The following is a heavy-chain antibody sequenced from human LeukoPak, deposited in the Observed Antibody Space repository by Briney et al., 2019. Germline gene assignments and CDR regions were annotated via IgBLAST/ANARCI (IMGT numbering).Heavy chain of an antibody. J-gene: IGHJ4*02. CDR3: AKDATPYY. V-gene: IGHV3-23*01. Sequence: GGSLRLSCAASGFSFDSFAMTWVRQARGKWLEWVSGISGSGGSTYYADSVKGRFTISRDNFKNTVHLQMNSLRAEDTAVYYCAKDATPYYWGQGTLVTVSS. CDR1: GFSFDSFA. D-gene: IGHD1-26*01. CDR2: ISGSGGST.